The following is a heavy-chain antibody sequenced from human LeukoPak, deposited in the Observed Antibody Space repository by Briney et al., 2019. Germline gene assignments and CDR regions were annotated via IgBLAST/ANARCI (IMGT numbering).Heavy chain of an antibody. V-gene: IGHV3-30*02. CDR2: IRDDGSNK. D-gene: IGHD6-19*01. CDR1: RFMFSEYG. J-gene: IGHJ4*02. Sequence: GGSLRLSCAASRFMFSEYGMHWVRQAPGKGLEWVVFIRDDGSNKLSADSVKGRFTISRDNSKNTVSLQMNSLRSEDTAIYYCAKDWGARGCCGDYFDYWGQGSLVTVSS. CDR3: AKDWGARGCCGDYFDY.